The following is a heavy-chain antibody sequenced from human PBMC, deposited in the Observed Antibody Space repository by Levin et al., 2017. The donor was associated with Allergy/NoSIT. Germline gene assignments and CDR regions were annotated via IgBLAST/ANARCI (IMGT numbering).Heavy chain of an antibody. CDR2: IYYSGST. V-gene: IGHV4-59*01. CDR3: ARSVHRWGGIDY. CDR1: GGSISSYY. J-gene: IGHJ4*02. Sequence: PSETLSLTCTVSGGSISSYYWSWIRQPPGKGLEWLGYIYYSGSTNYNPSLKSRVTISVDTSKNQFSLKLSSVTAADTAVYYCARSVHRWGGIDYWGQGTLVTVSS. D-gene: IGHD3-16*01.